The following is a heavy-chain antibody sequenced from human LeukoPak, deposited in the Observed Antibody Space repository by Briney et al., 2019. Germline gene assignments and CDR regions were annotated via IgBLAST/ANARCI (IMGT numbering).Heavy chain of an antibody. CDR1: GFTFSSYA. Sequence: GRSLRLSCAASGFTFSSYAMHWVRQAPGKGLEWVAVISYDGSNKYYADSVKGRFTISRDNSKNTLYLQMNSLRAEDTAVYYCAKSHYDFWSGYLGAFDIWGQGTMVTVSS. CDR3: AKSHYDFWSGYLGAFDI. V-gene: IGHV3-30-3*02. CDR2: ISYDGSNK. D-gene: IGHD3-3*01. J-gene: IGHJ3*02.